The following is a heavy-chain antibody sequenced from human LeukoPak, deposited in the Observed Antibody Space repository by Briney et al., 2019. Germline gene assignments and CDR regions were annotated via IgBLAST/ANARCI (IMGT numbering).Heavy chain of an antibody. CDR2: SDPKSGAT. CDR1: GYTFTSYY. CDR3: ARGNFHDNKGYSPELRY. J-gene: IGHJ4*02. V-gene: IGHV1-2*02. Sequence: ASVQVSCKTSGYTFTSYYIHWLRQAPGQRFEWMGWSDPKSGATKYEHFQGRVTMTRDTSISTAYMELSRLTSDDTAVYYCARGNFHDNKGYSPELRYWGQGTLVTVSS. D-gene: IGHD3-22*01.